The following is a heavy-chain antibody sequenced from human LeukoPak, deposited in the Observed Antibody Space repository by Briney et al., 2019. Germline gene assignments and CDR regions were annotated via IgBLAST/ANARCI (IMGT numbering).Heavy chain of an antibody. D-gene: IGHD6-19*01. CDR1: GYTFTSYD. CDR2: MNPNSGNT. J-gene: IGHJ4*02. Sequence: ASVTVSCKASGYTFTSYDINWVRQATGQGLEWMGWMNPNSGNTGYAQKFQGRVTITRNTSISTAYMELSSLRSEDTAVYYCARGIAVAGSLDYWGQGTLVTVSS. V-gene: IGHV1-8*03. CDR3: ARGIAVAGSLDY.